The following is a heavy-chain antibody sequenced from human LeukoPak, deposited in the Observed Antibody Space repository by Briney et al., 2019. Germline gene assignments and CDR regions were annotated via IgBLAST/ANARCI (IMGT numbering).Heavy chain of an antibody. V-gene: IGHV4-39*01. CDR2: IYYSGST. D-gene: IGHD3-16*01. Sequence: SETLSLTCTVSGGSIGSRDFYWGWIRQPPGKGLEWIGGIYYSGSTYYNPSLKSRVTISVDTSKNQFSLKLRSVTAADTAVYYCARQGLWRYASYWGQGSLVTVSS. CDR3: ARQGLWRYASY. J-gene: IGHJ4*02. CDR1: GGSIGSRDFY.